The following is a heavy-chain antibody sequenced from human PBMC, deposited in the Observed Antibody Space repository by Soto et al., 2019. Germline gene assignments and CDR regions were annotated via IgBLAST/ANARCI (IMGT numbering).Heavy chain of an antibody. J-gene: IGHJ4*02. CDR3: ARESEDLTSNFDY. CDR1: GFTFTRYS. V-gene: IGHV3-21*06. Sequence: GLMRLSCTAAGFTFTRYSRNWVRQAPGKGLEWVSSISSTTNYIYYGDSMKGRFTISRDNAKNSLYLEMNSLRAEDTAVYYCARESEDLTSNFDYWGQGTLVTVSS. CDR2: ISSTTNYI.